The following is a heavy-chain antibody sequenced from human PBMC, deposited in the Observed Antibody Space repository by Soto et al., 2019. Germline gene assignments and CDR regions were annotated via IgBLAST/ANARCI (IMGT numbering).Heavy chain of an antibody. CDR1: GFTFSSYG. V-gene: IGHV3-30*18. Sequence: QVQLVESGGGVVQPGRSLRLSCAASGFTFSSYGMHWVRQAPGKGLEWVAVISYDGSNKYYADSVKGRFTISRDNSKNTMYLQMNSLRAEDTAVFYCAKDRWVRQLWSHFDYWGQGTLVTVSS. J-gene: IGHJ4*02. CDR2: ISYDGSNK. D-gene: IGHD5-18*01. CDR3: AKDRWVRQLWSHFDY.